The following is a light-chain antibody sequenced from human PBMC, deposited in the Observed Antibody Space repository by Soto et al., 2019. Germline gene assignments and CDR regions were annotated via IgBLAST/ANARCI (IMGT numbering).Light chain of an antibody. CDR1: QSISRN. CDR2: GAS. Sequence: IGRTQSPPTLSVSPGERATLSCRASQSISRNLAWFQQKPGQAPRLLIYGASSRATGIPDRFSGSGSGTDFTLTISRLEPEDFAVYYCQQYGSSPIPFGQGTRLEIK. V-gene: IGKV3-20*01. CDR3: QQYGSSPIP. J-gene: IGKJ5*01.